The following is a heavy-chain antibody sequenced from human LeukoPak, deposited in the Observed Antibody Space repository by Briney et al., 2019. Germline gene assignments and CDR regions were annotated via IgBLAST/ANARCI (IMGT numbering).Heavy chain of an antibody. CDR1: GFTFSSYA. J-gene: IGHJ6*03. D-gene: IGHD3-3*01. CDR2: ISAYNGNT. V-gene: IGHV1-18*01. Sequence: GGSLRLSCAASGFTFSSYAMSWVRQAPGKGLEWMGWISAYNGNTNYAQKLQGRVTMTTDTSTSTAYMELRSLRSDDTAVYYCAREVPPVPPGVVIRDYYYYMDVWGKGTTVTVSS. CDR3: AREVPPVPPGVVIRDYYYYMDV.